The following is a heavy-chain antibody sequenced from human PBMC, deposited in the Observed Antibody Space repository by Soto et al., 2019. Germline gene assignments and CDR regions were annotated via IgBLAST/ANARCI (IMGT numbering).Heavy chain of an antibody. V-gene: IGHV4-59*01. Sequence: SETLSLTCTVSGDSISAYSWSWVRQPPGKGLEWIGNIHYNGNTKYNPSLKSRVTMSVDTSKNQFSLRLISVTAADTAVYYCARSDGRYWGQGTLVTVS. CDR1: GDSISAYS. CDR3: ARSDGRY. CDR2: IHYNGNT. J-gene: IGHJ4*02.